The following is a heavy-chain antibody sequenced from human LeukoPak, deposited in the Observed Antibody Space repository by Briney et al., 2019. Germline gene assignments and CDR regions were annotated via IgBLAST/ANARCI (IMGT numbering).Heavy chain of an antibody. Sequence: SETLSLTCAVYGGSFSGYYWSWIRQPPGKGLEWIGEINHSGNTNYNPSLKSRVTISVDTSKNQFSRKLSSVTAADTAVYYCARDSGTTGEVRFDPWGQGTLVTVSS. D-gene: IGHD3-10*01. J-gene: IGHJ5*02. CDR3: ARDSGTTGEVRFDP. CDR1: GGSFSGYY. V-gene: IGHV4-34*01. CDR2: INHSGNT.